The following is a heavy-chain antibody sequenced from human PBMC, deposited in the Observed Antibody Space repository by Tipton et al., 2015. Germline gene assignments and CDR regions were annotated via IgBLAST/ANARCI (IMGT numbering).Heavy chain of an antibody. CDR1: GFTFTTKY. Sequence: SLRLSCVASGFTFTTKYMTWVRQSPGKGLQWLSIISTSGVTTFDADFLKGRFTVSRDNFNNTLFLHMNSLRADDTAVYYCATVGLNSGVLGDSYFDYWGQGTLVTVSS. J-gene: IGHJ4*02. D-gene: IGHD2-21*02. CDR2: ISTSGVTT. V-gene: IGHV3-23*01. CDR3: ATVGLNSGVLGDSYFDY.